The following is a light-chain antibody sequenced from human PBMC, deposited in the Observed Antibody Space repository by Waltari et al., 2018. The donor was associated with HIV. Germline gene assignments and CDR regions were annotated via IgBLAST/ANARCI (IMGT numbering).Light chain of an antibody. CDR2: WAS. CDR3: QQYYLVPYT. Sequence: DVVVSQSPDSLTLAVGERATLNCKSSQSLLYSSNNKTNLAWYQQKPRQPPKLLLYWASTRGSGVPDRFTGGGSGTDFTLTINSLQAEDVAVYYCQQYYLVPYTFGPGTKLEIK. V-gene: IGKV4-1*01. J-gene: IGKJ2*01. CDR1: QSLLYSSNNKTN.